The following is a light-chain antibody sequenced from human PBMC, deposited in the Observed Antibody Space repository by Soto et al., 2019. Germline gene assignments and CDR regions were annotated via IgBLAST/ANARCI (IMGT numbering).Light chain of an antibody. CDR1: QDIRRW. Sequence: DIQVTQSPSFVSASAGDRVTITFRASQDIRRWLAWHQQKPGQAPKLLISAASTLQSGVPSRFSGSGSGTHFTLTINSLQPEDFATYYCQQTLTFPITFGQGTKVDIK. CDR2: AAS. CDR3: QQTLTFPIT. J-gene: IGKJ1*01. V-gene: IGKV1D-12*01.